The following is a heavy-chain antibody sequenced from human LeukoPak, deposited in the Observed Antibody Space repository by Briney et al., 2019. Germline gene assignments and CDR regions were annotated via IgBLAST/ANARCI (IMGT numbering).Heavy chain of an antibody. V-gene: IGHV3-74*01. CDR3: ARRERLGYSYGRGTLDI. D-gene: IGHD5-18*01. J-gene: IGHJ3*02. CDR1: GFTFGSYW. Sequence: PGGSLRLSCAASGFTFGSYWMYWVRQAPEKGLVCISRVNNDGTGTIYADSVKGRFTISRDNSRNTLYLQMNSLRVEDTAVYYCARRERLGYSYGRGTLDIWGQGTMVTVSS. CDR2: VNNDGTGT.